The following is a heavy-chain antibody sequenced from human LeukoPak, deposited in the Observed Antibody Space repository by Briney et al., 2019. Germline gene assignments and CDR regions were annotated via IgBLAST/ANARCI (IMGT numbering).Heavy chain of an antibody. Sequence: GSLRLSCAAAGFTFISYWMSGVRQAPGKGLGWVANINQDGSEPSYVDSVKGRLTISRDNDKTSLYLKMHSLRAEDTAVYYCARESRSGSSSSYWGQGTLVTVSS. CDR3: ARESRSGSSSSY. J-gene: IGHJ4*02. CDR1: GFTFISYW. D-gene: IGHD1-26*01. CDR2: INQDGSEP. V-gene: IGHV3-7*01.